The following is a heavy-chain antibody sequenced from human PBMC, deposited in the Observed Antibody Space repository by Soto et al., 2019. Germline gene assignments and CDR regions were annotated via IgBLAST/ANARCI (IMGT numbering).Heavy chain of an antibody. D-gene: IGHD2-21*02. CDR1: GGSISSGGYY. CDR3: ARLSYCGGDCRQYYFDY. Sequence: QVQLQESGPGLVKPSQTLSLTCTVSGGSISSGGYYWSWIRQHPGKGLEWIGYIYYSGSTYYNPSLKSRVTISVDTSKNQFSLKLSSVTAADTTVYYCARLSYCGGDCRQYYFDYWGQGTLVTVSS. V-gene: IGHV4-31*03. J-gene: IGHJ4*02. CDR2: IYYSGST.